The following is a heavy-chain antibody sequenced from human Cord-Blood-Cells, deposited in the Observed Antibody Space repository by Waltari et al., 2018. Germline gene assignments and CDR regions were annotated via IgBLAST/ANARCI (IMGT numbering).Heavy chain of an antibody. CDR1: GFTFSRHG. CDR2: IWYDGSNK. V-gene: IGHV3-33*01. Sequence: QVQLVESGGGVVQPGRSLRLSCAASGFTFSRHGWHWVGQAPGKGLEWVAVIWYDGSNKYYADSVKGRFTISRDNSKNTLYLQMNSLRAEDTAVYYCARDRSAGDLGYWGQGTLVTVSS. J-gene: IGHJ4*02. D-gene: IGHD7-27*01. CDR3: ARDRSAGDLGY.